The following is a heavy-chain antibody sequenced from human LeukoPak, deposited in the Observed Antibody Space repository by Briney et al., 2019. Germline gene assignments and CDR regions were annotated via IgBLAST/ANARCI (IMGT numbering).Heavy chain of an antibody. CDR1: GLTIRDNY. Sequence: GGSLRLSCADSGLTIRDNYMSWVRQAPGKGLEWVSVIYSGGRTYYADSVKGRFTISRDNSKNTLYLQMNSLRAEDTAVYYCAKDSGYCSGGSCYPYYFDYWGQGTLVTVSS. J-gene: IGHJ4*02. CDR2: IYSGGRT. D-gene: IGHD2-15*01. V-gene: IGHV3-66*01. CDR3: AKDSGYCSGGSCYPYYFDY.